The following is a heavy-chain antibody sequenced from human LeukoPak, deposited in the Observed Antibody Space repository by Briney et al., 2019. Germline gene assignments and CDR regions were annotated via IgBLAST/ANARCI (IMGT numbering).Heavy chain of an antibody. CDR2: IWYDGSNK. V-gene: IGHV3-33*01. J-gene: IGHJ4*02. D-gene: IGHD3-10*01. CDR1: GFTFSSYG. CDR3: ARDHGSGSYYMTAIALDY. Sequence: GGSLRLSCAASGFTFSSYGMHWVRQAPGKGLEWVAVIWYDGSNKYHADTVKGRFTISRDNSKNTLYLQMNSLRAEDTAVYYCARDHGSGSYYMTAIALDYWGQGTLVTVSS.